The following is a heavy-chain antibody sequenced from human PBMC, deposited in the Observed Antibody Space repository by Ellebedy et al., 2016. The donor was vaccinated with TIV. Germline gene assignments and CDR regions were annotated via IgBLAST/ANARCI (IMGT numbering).Heavy chain of an antibody. D-gene: IGHD3-3*01. V-gene: IGHV4-61*02. CDR2: IYTSGST. J-gene: IGHJ6*03. Sequence: SETLSLXCTVSGGSISSSSYYWGWIRQPAGKGLEWIGRIYTSGSTNYNPSLKSRVTMSVDTSKNQFSLKLSSVTAADTAVYYCARGALRFLEWLPSFTYYYYMDVWGKGTTVTVSS. CDR3: ARGALRFLEWLPSFTYYYYMDV. CDR1: GGSISSSSYY.